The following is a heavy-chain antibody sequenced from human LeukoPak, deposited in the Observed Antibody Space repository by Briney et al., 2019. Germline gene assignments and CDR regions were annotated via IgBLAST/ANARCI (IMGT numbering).Heavy chain of an antibody. CDR1: GFTFSSYA. Sequence: GGSLRLSCAASGFTFSSYATSWVRQAPGKGLEWVSGISGSGGSTYYADPVKGRFTISRDNSKNTLYLQMNSPRAEDTAVYYCAILPGYSSSWYEVDYWGQGTLVTVSS. V-gene: IGHV3-23*01. CDR2: ISGSGGST. D-gene: IGHD6-13*01. CDR3: AILPGYSSSWYEVDY. J-gene: IGHJ4*02.